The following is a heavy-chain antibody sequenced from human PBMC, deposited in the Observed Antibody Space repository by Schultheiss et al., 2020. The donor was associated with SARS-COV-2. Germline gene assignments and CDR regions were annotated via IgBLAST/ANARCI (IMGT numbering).Heavy chain of an antibody. D-gene: IGHD3-10*01. Sequence: SGPTLVKPTQTLTLTCSFSGFSLNNSGLCVSWIRQPPGKGLEWIGRFHTSGTTNYNPFLESRVTMSGDTSKNQLSLRLSSVTAADTAVYYCARGPSGDWGQGTLVTVSS. V-gene: IGHV4-61*02. J-gene: IGHJ4*02. CDR1: GFSLNNSGLC. CDR2: FHTSGTT. CDR3: ARGPSGD.